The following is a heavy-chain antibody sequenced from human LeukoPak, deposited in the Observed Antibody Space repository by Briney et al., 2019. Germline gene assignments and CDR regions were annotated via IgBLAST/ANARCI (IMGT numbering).Heavy chain of an antibody. CDR3: ARAPEFSSGWLLDC. D-gene: IGHD6-19*01. Sequence: PSETLSLTCTVSGGSISSYYWSWIRQPPGKGLEWIGYIYYSGSTYYNPSLKSRVTMSVDTSKNQFSLKVSSVTAADTGIYYCARAPEFSSGWLLDCWGQGSLVTVSS. CDR1: GGSISSYY. J-gene: IGHJ4*02. V-gene: IGHV4-59*12. CDR2: IYYSGST.